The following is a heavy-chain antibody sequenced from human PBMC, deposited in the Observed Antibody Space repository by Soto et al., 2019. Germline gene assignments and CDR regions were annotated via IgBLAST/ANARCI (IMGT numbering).Heavy chain of an antibody. V-gene: IGHV3-7*01. CDR2: INEDGSQK. D-gene: IGHD5-18*01. CDR1: EFSFRSYW. J-gene: IGHJ4*02. CDR3: ARVGRYGWDFDH. Sequence: PGESLKISCAASEFSFRSYWMTWVRQAPGKGLEWVALINEDGSQKYYVGSVKGRFIISRDNAKDSVYMQMDSLRAGDTAVYFCARVGRYGWDFDHWGQGTLVTVSS.